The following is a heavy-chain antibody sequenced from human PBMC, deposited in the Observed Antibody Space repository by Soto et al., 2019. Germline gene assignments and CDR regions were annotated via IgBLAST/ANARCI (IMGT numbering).Heavy chain of an antibody. CDR3: ARVYVWGSYRYKQNFDY. D-gene: IGHD3-16*02. CDR2: ISAYNGNT. V-gene: IGHV1-18*04. Sequence: PGPQVKVSCKASGYTFTSYGISWVRQAPGQGLEWMGWISAYNGNTNYAQKLQGRVTMTTDTSTSTAYMELRSLRSDDTAVYYCARVYVWGSYRYKQNFDYWGQGTLVTVSS. CDR1: GYTFTSYG. J-gene: IGHJ4*02.